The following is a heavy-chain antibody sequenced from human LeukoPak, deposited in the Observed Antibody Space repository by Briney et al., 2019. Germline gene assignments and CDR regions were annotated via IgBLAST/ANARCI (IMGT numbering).Heavy chain of an antibody. V-gene: IGHV1-69*04. CDR2: IFPILGIA. J-gene: IGHJ5*02. CDR3: ARDRAAAYWFDP. CDR1: GYTFTGYY. D-gene: IGHD6-13*01. Sequence: SVKVSCKASGYTFTGYYMHWVRQAPGQGLEWMGRIFPILGIANYAQKFQGRVTITADKSTSTAYMELSSLRSEDTAVYYCARDRAAAYWFDPWGQGTLVTVSS.